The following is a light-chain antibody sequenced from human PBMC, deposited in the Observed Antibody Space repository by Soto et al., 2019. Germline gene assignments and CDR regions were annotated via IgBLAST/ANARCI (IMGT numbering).Light chain of an antibody. J-gene: IGLJ1*01. Sequence: QSVLTQPPSASGSPGQSVTISCTGTSSDVGGYNFVSWYQQHPGKAPKLIIYEVNKRTSGVPNRFSGSKSGNTASLTVSGLQAEDEADYYCSSNVGDNNRYVFGTGTKVTVL. V-gene: IGLV2-8*01. CDR1: SSDVGGYNF. CDR3: SSNVGDNNRYV. CDR2: EVN.